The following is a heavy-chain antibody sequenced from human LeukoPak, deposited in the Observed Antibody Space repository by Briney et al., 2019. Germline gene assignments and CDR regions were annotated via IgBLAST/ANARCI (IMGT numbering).Heavy chain of an antibody. Sequence: ASVKVSCKPSGYIFRNYDINWVRQAPGQGLEWMGWVSAYADNTNYVQKFQGRVTMTTDTSTSTAYMELRSLRSDDTAVYYCARDCIGCHGFDSWGQGTLVTVSS. CDR2: VSAYADNT. J-gene: IGHJ4*02. CDR1: GYIFRNYD. CDR3: ARDCIGCHGFDS. D-gene: IGHD1-26*01. V-gene: IGHV1-18*01.